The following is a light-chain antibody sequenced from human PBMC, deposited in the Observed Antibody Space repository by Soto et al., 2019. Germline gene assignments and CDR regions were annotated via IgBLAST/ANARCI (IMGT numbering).Light chain of an antibody. J-gene: IGKJ1*01. CDR3: QQYNNWPWT. CDR1: QSISGT. V-gene: IGKV3-15*01. CDR2: GAS. Sequence: EVVVTQSPATLSVSPGGRATLSCRASQSISGTLAWYQQKPGQAPRLLIYGASTRATSFPARFSGSGSGTDFTLTISSLQSEDFAVYYCQQYNNWPWTFGQGTKVDIK.